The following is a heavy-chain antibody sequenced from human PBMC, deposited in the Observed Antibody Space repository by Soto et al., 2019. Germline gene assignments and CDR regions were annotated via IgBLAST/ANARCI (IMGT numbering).Heavy chain of an antibody. D-gene: IGHD2-15*01. J-gene: IGHJ4*02. CDR2: INPSGTST. CDR3: ARDLPGGNKPLDS. Sequence: ASVKVSCKTSGYTSTSCNVHWVRQAPGQGLEWMGFINPSGTSTTYAQQSHGRVTMIRDTSTATVYMELNSLRSEDTAVYFCARDLPGGNKPLDSWGQGTLVTVSS. CDR1: GYTSTSCN. V-gene: IGHV1-46*01.